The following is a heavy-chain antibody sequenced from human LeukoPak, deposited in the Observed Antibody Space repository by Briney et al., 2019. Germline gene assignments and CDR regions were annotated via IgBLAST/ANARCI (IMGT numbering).Heavy chain of an antibody. D-gene: IGHD3-22*01. V-gene: IGHV3-21*01. CDR1: GFSFSDYG. Sequence: GGSLRLSCAASGFSFSDYGMNWVRQAPGKGLEWVSFISSYSTYIYYADSLKGRFTISRDNAKNSLYLQMNSLRAEDTAVYYCARDSFAGYDSSGYSSYDYWGQGTLVTVSS. CDR3: ARDSFAGYDSSGYSSYDY. CDR2: ISSYSTYI. J-gene: IGHJ4*02.